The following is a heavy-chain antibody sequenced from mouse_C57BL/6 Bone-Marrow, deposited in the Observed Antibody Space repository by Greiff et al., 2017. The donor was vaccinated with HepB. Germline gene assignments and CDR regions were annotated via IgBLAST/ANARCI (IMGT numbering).Heavy chain of an antibody. CDR3: TRGWNFYYGSNYFDY. J-gene: IGHJ2*01. V-gene: IGHV5S21*01. Sequence: EVKLEESGEGLVKPGGSLKLSCAASGFTFSSYAMSWVRQTPEKRLEWVAYISSGGDYIYYADTVKGRFTISRDNARNTLYLQMSSLKSEDTAMYYCTRGWNFYYGSNYFDYWGQGTTLTVSS. D-gene: IGHD1-1*01. CDR2: ISSGGDYI. CDR1: GFTFSSYA.